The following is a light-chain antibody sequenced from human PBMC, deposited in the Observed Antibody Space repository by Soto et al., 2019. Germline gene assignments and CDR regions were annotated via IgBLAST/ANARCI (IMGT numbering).Light chain of an antibody. CDR1: QTISSW. J-gene: IGKJ1*01. CDR3: QHYKSYSEA. CDR2: KAY. V-gene: IGKV1-5*03. Sequence: DIQMTQSPSTLSGSVGDRVTITCRASQTISSWLAWYQQKPGKAPKLLIYKAYTLQSGVPSRFSGSGSGTECTLAISSLQPDDFATYYCQHYKSYSEAFGQGTKVELK.